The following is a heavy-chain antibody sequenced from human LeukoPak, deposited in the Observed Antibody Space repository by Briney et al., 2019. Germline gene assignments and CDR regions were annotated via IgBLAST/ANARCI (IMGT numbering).Heavy chain of an antibody. CDR1: GFIFSSYW. CDR2: IKQDGSEK. Sequence: TGGSLRLSCAASGFIFSSYWMSWVRQAPGKGLEWVANIKQDGSEKYYVDSVKGRFTISRDNAKNSLYLQMNSLRAEDTAFYYCAKAERDYYYYYYMDVWGKGTTVTVSS. J-gene: IGHJ6*03. CDR3: AKAERDYYYYYYMDV. V-gene: IGHV3-7*03. D-gene: IGHD5-24*01.